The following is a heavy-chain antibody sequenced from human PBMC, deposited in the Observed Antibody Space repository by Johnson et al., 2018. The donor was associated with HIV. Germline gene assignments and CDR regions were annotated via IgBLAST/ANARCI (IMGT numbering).Heavy chain of an antibody. D-gene: IGHD6-25*01. J-gene: IGHJ3*02. CDR2: IGTAGDT. Sequence: VQLVESGGGLVQPGGSLRLSCAASGFTFSSYDMHWVRQATGKGLEWVSAIGTAGDTYYPGSVKGRFAIPRDNSKNTLYLQMNSLRAEDTAVYYCARDETQRRYALTAFDIWGQGTLVTVSS. CDR3: ARDETQRRYALTAFDI. V-gene: IGHV3-13*01. CDR1: GFTFSSYD.